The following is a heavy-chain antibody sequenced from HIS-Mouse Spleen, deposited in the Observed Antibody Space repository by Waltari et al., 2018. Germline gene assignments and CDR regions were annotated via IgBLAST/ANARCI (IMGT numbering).Heavy chain of an antibody. CDR2: ISGRGGST. V-gene: IGHV3-23*01. CDR3: AKENPNFDAFDI. J-gene: IGHJ3*02. CDR1: GFTFSSYA. Sequence: EVQLLESGGGLVQPGGSLRLSCAASGFTFSSYAMSWVRKAPGKWLEWVPAISGRGGSTYYAESVKGRFTISRDNSKNTLYLQMNSLRAEDTAVYYCAKENPNFDAFDIWGQGTMVTVSS.